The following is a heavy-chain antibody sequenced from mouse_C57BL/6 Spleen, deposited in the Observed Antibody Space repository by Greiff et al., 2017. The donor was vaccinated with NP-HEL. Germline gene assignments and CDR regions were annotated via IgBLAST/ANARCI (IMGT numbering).Heavy chain of an antibody. V-gene: IGHV1-50*01. CDR3: ARGQTRYAMDY. Sequence: QVQLQQSGAELVKPGASVKLSCKASGYTFTSYWMQWVKQRPGQGLEWIGEIDPSDSYTNYNQKFKGKATLTVDTSSSTAYMQLSSLTSEDSAVYYCARGQTRYAMDYWGQGTSVTVSS. J-gene: IGHJ4*01. CDR1: GYTFTSYW. CDR2: IDPSDSYT. D-gene: IGHD3-3*01.